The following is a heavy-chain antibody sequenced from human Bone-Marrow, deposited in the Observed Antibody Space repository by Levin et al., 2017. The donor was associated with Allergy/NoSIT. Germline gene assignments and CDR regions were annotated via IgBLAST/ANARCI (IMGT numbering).Heavy chain of an antibody. CDR1: GFTFSSYV. D-gene: IGHD4-17*01. V-gene: IGHV3-30-3*01. CDR2: TSDDGSNT. J-gene: IGHJ4*02. CDR3: AREAMGDDYRDYETSAPGAGYFDH. Sequence: GGSLRLSCEASGFTFSSYVMHWVRQAPGKGLEWVADTSDDGSNTYYAGSVKGRFTISRDNAKIMLYLQMTSLRVEDTAVYYCAREAMGDDYRDYETSAPGAGYFDHWGQGTLVTVS.